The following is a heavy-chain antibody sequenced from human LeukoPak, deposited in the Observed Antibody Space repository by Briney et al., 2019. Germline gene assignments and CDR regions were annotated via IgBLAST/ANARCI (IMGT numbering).Heavy chain of an antibody. Sequence: ASVKVSCKASGYSFTSYQMSWVRQAPGQGLEWMGIINPRGGSTSYAQKFQGRVTMTRDTSTTTVYMEVSSLRSEDTAVYYCARAHPGGYCGGGSCNPLDYWGQGTLVTVSS. V-gene: IGHV1-46*01. D-gene: IGHD2-15*01. CDR1: GYSFTSYQ. J-gene: IGHJ4*02. CDR2: INPRGGST. CDR3: ARAHPGGYCGGGSCNPLDY.